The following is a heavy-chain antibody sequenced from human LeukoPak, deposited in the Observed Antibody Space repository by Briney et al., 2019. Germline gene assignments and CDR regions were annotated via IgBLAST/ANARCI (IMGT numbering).Heavy chain of an antibody. CDR2: INPSTGGT. Sequence: ASVKVSSKTSGYTFIDYYIHWIRQAPGQGLEWMGRINPSTGGTDFAQKFQGKVSMTRDTSISTAYMELSRLGSDDTAVYYCATLGEDNTDTPFDYWGQGTLVTVSS. CDR3: ATLGEDNTDTPFDY. D-gene: IGHD3-16*01. J-gene: IGHJ4*02. CDR1: GYTFIDYY. V-gene: IGHV1-2*06.